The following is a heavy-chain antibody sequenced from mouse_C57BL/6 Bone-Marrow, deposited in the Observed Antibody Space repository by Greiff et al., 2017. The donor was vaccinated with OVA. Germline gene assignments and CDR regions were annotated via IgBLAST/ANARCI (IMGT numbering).Heavy chain of an antibody. J-gene: IGHJ2*01. CDR1: GYAFTNYL. Sequence: VMLQQSGAELVRPGTSVKVSCKASGYAFTNYLIEWVKQRPGQGLEWIGVINPGSGGTNYNEKFKGKATLTADKSSSTAYMQLSSLTSEDSAVYFCATRSYYFDYWGQGTTLTVSS. V-gene: IGHV1-54*01. CDR2: INPGSGGT. CDR3: ATRSYYFDY.